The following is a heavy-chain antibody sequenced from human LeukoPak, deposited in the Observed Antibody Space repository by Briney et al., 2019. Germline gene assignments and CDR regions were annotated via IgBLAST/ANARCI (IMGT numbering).Heavy chain of an antibody. Sequence: GGSLRLSCAASGFTFDDYAMHWVRQAPGKGLEWVSLISWDGGSTYYADSVKGRFTISRDNSKNSLYLQMNSLRAEDTALYYCAKGAEMYDSAGMDVWGQGTTVTVSS. CDR3: AKGAEMYDSAGMDV. CDR1: GFTFDDYA. V-gene: IGHV3-43D*03. CDR2: ISWDGGST. J-gene: IGHJ6*02. D-gene: IGHD3-22*01.